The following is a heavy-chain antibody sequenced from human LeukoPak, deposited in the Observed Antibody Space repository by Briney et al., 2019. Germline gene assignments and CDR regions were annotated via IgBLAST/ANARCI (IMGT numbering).Heavy chain of an antibody. Sequence: GGSLRLSCAASGFTFSSYGMHWVRQAPGKGLEWVAFIRYDGSHKYYADSVKGRFTISRDNSKDTLYVQLNSLRVEDTAVYYCTREGQMAYWGQGTLVTVSS. J-gene: IGHJ4*02. D-gene: IGHD5-24*01. CDR3: TREGQMAY. CDR1: GFTFSSYG. V-gene: IGHV3-30*02. CDR2: IRYDGSHK.